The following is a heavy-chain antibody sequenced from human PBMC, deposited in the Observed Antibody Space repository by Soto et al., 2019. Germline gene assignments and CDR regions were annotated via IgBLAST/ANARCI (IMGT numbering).Heavy chain of an antibody. CDR3: ARRGTLSGRDAFDV. J-gene: IGHJ3*01. D-gene: IGHD5-12*01. Sequence: PGESLKISCRGSGYYSSSYWIAWVRQMSGKGLEWVGSVYISDSETKYSPSFQGQVTISAGRYTNTAYLYWSSLKASDTAMYYCARRGTLSGRDAFDVWGEGTMVTVSS. CDR1: GYYSSSYW. CDR2: VYISDSET. V-gene: IGHV5-51*01.